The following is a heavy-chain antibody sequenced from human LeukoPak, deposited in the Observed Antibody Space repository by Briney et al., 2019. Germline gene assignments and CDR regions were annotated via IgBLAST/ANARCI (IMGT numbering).Heavy chain of an antibody. CDR2: IIPILGIA. J-gene: IGHJ5*02. CDR3: ARELRLNGHWFDP. Sequence: SVKVSCKASGGTFSSYAISWVRQAPGQGLEWMGRIIPILGIANYAQKFQGRVTITADKSTSTAYMEPSSLRSEDTAVYYCARELRLNGHWFDPWGQGTLVTVSS. CDR1: GGTFSSYA. D-gene: IGHD2-15*01. V-gene: IGHV1-69*04.